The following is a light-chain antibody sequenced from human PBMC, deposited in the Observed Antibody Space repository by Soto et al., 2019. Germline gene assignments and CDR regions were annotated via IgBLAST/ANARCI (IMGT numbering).Light chain of an antibody. CDR3: KQYDNLPYT. CDR1: QDISNY. J-gene: IGKJ2*01. CDR2: DAS. V-gene: IGKV1-33*01. Sequence: DIQMTQSPSSLSASVGDRVTITCQASQDISNYLNWYQQKPGKAPKLLIYDASNLETGVPSRFSGRGSGTDFTFTISSLHPEDIAPYYCKQYDNLPYTFGQGTKLEIK.